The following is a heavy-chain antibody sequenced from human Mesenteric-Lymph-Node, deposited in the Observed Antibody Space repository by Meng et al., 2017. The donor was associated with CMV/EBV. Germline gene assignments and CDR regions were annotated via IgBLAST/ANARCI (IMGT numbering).Heavy chain of an antibody. J-gene: IGHJ6*02. Sequence: GESLKISCAASGFIFSNYGMHWVRQAPGKGLEWVAFIRYDGSNEYYADSVKGRFTISRDNSKNTLYLQMNSLRAEDTAVYYCAKDDVLAAAGNYYYYGMDVWGQGTTVTVSS. CDR1: GFIFSNYG. D-gene: IGHD6-13*01. CDR3: AKDDVLAAAGNYYYYGMDV. V-gene: IGHV3-30*02. CDR2: IRYDGSNE.